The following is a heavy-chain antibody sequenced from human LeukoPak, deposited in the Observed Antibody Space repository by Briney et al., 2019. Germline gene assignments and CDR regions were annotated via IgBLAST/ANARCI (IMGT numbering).Heavy chain of an antibody. CDR1: GGSISTYY. Sequence: PSETLSLTCTVSGGSISTYYWSWIRQPAGKGLEWIGRIYTSGRTNYNPSLKSRVTMSVDTSKNQFSLTLNSVTAADTAVYYCAREYSSSSGRVFDCWGQGTLVTVSS. CDR2: IYTSGRT. CDR3: AREYSSSSGRVFDC. D-gene: IGHD6-6*01. J-gene: IGHJ4*02. V-gene: IGHV4-4*07.